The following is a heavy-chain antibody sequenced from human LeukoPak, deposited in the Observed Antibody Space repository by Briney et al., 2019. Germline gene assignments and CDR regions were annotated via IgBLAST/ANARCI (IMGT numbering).Heavy chain of an antibody. CDR2: ISNSGGST. V-gene: IGHV3-23*01. Sequence: GGSLILSCAASGFTFSNCAMSWVRQAPGKGLEWVSAISNSGGSTYYADSVKGRFAISRDDSKNTLWLRMSSLRADDTAVYYCTRQDPSSSGWYPWGQGTLVTVSS. D-gene: IGHD6-13*01. CDR1: GFTFSNCA. J-gene: IGHJ5*02. CDR3: TRQDPSSSGWYP.